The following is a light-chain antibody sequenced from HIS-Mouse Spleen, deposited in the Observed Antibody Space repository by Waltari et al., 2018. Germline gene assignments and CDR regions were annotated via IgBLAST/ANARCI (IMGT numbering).Light chain of an antibody. Sequence: DIQLTQSPSFLSASVGDRVTITCRASQGISSYLAWYQQNTGRAPKLLVYAASTLQSGVPSRCSGSGSGTEFTLTISSLQPEDFATYYCQQLNSYPPTFGQGTKVEIK. CDR2: AAS. CDR1: QGISSY. CDR3: QQLNSYPPT. J-gene: IGKJ1*01. V-gene: IGKV1-9*01.